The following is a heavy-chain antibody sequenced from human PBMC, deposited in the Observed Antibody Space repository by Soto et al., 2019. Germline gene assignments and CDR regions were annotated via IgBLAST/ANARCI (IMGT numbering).Heavy chain of an antibody. D-gene: IGHD3-9*01. Sequence: ASVKVSCKASGYTFTGYYMHWVRQAPGQGLEWMGWINPNSGGTNYAQKFQGWATMTRDTSISTAYMELSRLRSDDTAVYYCAREGARGYDILTGYYTSYYYYYGMDVWGKGTTVTVSS. V-gene: IGHV1-2*04. J-gene: IGHJ6*04. CDR2: INPNSGGT. CDR3: AREGARGYDILTGYYTSYYYYYGMDV. CDR1: GYTFTGYY.